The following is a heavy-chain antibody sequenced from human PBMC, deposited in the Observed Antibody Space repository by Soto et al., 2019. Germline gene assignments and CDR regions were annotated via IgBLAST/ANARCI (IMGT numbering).Heavy chain of an antibody. CDR1: GYYFSNYA. CDR3: KRSAAVRPGYYAMDV. CDR2: IDPGDSDA. V-gene: IGHV5-10-1*01. D-gene: IGHD6-13*01. J-gene: IGHJ6*02. Sequence: GESLKISCNGSGYYFSNYAIIWVRQLPGKGLEWMGKIDPGDSDANYSPSFQGHVTISADMSITTAYLLWGSLKASDSAIYYCKRSAAVRPGYYAMDVWGQGTTVTVYS.